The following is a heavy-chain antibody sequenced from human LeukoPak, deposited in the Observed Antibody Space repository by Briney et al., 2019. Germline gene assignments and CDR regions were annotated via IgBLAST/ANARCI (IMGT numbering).Heavy chain of an antibody. CDR2: IDSDGSST. V-gene: IGHV3-74*01. CDR3: ARDRCSGGSCYSV. CDR1: GFTFSSYW. Sequence: GGSLRLSCAASGFTFSSYWMHWVRQAPGKGLVWVSRIDSDGSSTSYADSVKGRFTISRDNAKNTLYLQMSSLRAEDTAVYYCARDRCSGGSCYSVWGQGTLVTVSS. J-gene: IGHJ4*02. D-gene: IGHD2-15*01.